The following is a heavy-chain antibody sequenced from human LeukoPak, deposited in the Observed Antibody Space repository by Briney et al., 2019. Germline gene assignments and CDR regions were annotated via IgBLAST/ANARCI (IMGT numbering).Heavy chain of an antibody. D-gene: IGHD3-22*01. CDR1: GYSLRGGYY. Sequence: PSETLSLTYAVSGYSLRGGYYWGWIRQSPGKGLEGIGNIFHSGRIYYNPSLKSRVTLSVDTSKNQFSLKLISVTAADTAMYYCARMGVSYYYDSSTYYPVAFDVWGQGTMVTVSS. CDR3: ARMGVSYYYDSSTYYPVAFDV. V-gene: IGHV4-38-2*01. CDR2: IFHSGRI. J-gene: IGHJ3*01.